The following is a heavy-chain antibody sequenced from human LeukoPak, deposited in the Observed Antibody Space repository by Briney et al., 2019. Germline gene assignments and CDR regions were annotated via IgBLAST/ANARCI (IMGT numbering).Heavy chain of an antibody. CDR2: ISSSSSYI. Sequence: PGGSLRLSCAASGFTFSDYYMSWIRQAPGKGLEWVSSISSSSSYIYYADSVKGRFTISRDNAKNSLYLQMNSLRAEDTAVYYCARGGIITSYAFEIWGQGAMVTVSS. CDR3: ARGGIITSYAFEI. CDR1: GFTFSDYY. V-gene: IGHV3-11*06. J-gene: IGHJ3*02. D-gene: IGHD1-26*01.